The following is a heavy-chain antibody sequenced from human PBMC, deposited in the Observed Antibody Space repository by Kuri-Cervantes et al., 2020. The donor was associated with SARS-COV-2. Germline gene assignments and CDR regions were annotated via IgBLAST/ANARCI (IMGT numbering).Heavy chain of an antibody. D-gene: IGHD3-10*01. CDR3: ASSLLLWFGELSD. V-gene: IGHV3-73*01. CDR1: GFLFSASA. Sequence: GESLKISCEVSGFLFSASAIHWVRQGSGKGLEWVGRVRGKANNYATAYAASVKGRFTISRDNAKNSLYLQMNSLRAEDTAVYYCASSLLLWFGELSDWGQGTLVTVSS. J-gene: IGHJ4*02. CDR2: VRGKANNYAT.